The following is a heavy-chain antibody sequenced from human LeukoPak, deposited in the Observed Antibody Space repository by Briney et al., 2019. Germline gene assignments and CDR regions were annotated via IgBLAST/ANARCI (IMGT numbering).Heavy chain of an antibody. J-gene: IGHJ5*02. CDR1: GYTFTSYY. D-gene: IGHD2-15*01. V-gene: IGHV1-2*02. CDR2: INPNSGGT. CDR3: ARDLGGRVAGTSYNWFDP. Sequence: ASVKVSCKASGYTFTSYYMHWVRQAPGQGLEWMGWINPNSGGTNYAQKFQGRVTMTRDTSISTAYMELSRLRSDDTAVYYCARDLGGRVAGTSYNWFDPWGQGTLVTVSS.